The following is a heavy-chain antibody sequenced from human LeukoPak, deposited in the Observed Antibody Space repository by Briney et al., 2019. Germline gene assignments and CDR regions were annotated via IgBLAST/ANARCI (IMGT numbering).Heavy chain of an antibody. CDR3: ARHSPTLTGYPFDY. CDR1: GGSISSYY. J-gene: IGHJ4*02. V-gene: IGHV4-59*08. Sequence: SETLSLTCTVSGGSISSYYWSWIRQPPGKGLEWIGYIYYSGSTKYNPSLKSRVTISVDTSKNQFTLKLSSVTAAETAVYYCARHSPTLTGYPFDYWGQGTLVTVSS. D-gene: IGHD3-9*01. CDR2: IYYSGST.